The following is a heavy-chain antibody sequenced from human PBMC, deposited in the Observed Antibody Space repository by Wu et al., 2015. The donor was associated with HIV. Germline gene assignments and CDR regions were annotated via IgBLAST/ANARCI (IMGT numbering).Heavy chain of an antibody. Sequence: QVQVVQSGAEVKKPGASVKVSCKVSGYTLSKLSIHWVRQGPGMGLEWMGGFDPEDGKRVYAQIFQGRVTMTEDTSTDTAYLQFNSLRFEDTSIYYCAAKSRDQWSMGLQHWGQGTLITVSS. J-gene: IGHJ1*01. CDR2: FDPEDGKR. V-gene: IGHV1-24*01. D-gene: IGHD2-8*01. CDR3: AAKSRDQWSMGLQH. CDR1: GYTLSKLS.